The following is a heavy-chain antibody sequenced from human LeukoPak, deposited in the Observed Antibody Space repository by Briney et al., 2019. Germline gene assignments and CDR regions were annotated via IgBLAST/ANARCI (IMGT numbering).Heavy chain of an antibody. V-gene: IGHV3-7*01. J-gene: IGHJ3*01. CDR1: GXTFGDYV. Sequence: GRSLRLSCTASGXTFGDYVMSWVRQAPGKGLEWLANIEKHGSADYYVDSVKGRFTISRDNAKNSLSLQLDSLRVEDTAVYYCAREVPGVMVAFDLWGQGTVVTVSP. CDR2: IEKHGSAD. D-gene: IGHD2-2*01. CDR3: AREVPGVMVAFDL.